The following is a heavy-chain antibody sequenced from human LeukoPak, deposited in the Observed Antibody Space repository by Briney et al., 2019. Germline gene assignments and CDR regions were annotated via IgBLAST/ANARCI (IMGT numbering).Heavy chain of an antibody. CDR1: GYTFTGYY. Sequence: ASVKVSCKASGYTFTGYYMHWVRQAPGQGLEWMGWINPNSGGTNYAQKFQGRVTITRDTSISTAYMELSRLRSDDTAVYYCARAVIVVVPAALGYWGQGTLVTVSS. J-gene: IGHJ4*02. D-gene: IGHD2-2*01. CDR3: ARAVIVVVPAALGY. V-gene: IGHV1-2*02. CDR2: INPNSGGT.